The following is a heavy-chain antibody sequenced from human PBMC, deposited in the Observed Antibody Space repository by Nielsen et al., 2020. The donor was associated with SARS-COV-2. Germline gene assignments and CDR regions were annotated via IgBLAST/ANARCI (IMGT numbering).Heavy chain of an antibody. D-gene: IGHD1-26*01. CDR2: IYYSGST. Sequence: SETLSLTCTVSGGSISSGDYYWSWIRQLPGKGLEWIGYIYYSGSTYYNPSLKSRVTISVDTSKNQFSLKLSSVTAADTAVYYCARAKYSGSYRYYFDYWGQGTLVTVSS. CDR3: ARAKYSGSYRYYFDY. V-gene: IGHV4-30-4*01. J-gene: IGHJ4*02. CDR1: GGSISSGDYY.